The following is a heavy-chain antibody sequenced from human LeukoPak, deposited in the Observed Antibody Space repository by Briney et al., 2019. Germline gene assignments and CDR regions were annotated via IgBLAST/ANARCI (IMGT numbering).Heavy chain of an antibody. J-gene: IGHJ6*03. D-gene: IGHD6-13*01. V-gene: IGHV3-20*01. CDR1: GFTFDDYG. CDR3: ARGGSSWYYYYMDV. CDR2: INWNGGST. Sequence: GGSLRLSCAASGFTFDDYGMSWVRQAPGNGLEWVSGINWNGGSTGYADSVKGRFTISRDNAKNSLYLQMNSLRAEDTALYHCARGGSSWYYYYMDVWGKGTTVTVSS.